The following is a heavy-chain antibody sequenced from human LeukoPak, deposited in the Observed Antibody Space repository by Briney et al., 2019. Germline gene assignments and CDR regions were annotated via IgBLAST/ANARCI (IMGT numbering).Heavy chain of an antibody. Sequence: RTSETLSLTCAVSGGSISSSNWWSWVRQPPGKGLEWIGEIYHSGSTNYNPSLKSRVTISVDKSKNQFSLKLSSVTAADTAVYYCARDRSFWHYDFSLSVRDEGDAFDIWGQGTMVTVSS. D-gene: IGHD3-3*01. V-gene: IGHV4-4*02. J-gene: IGHJ3*02. CDR3: ARDRSFWHYDFSLSVRDEGDAFDI. CDR1: GGSISSSNW. CDR2: IYHSGST.